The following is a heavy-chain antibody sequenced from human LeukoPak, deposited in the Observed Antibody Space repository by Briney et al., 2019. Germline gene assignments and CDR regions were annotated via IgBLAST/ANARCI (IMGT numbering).Heavy chain of an antibody. CDR2: MNPNSGNT. D-gene: IGHD2-2*01. CDR1: GYTFTSYD. J-gene: IGHJ6*02. CDR3: ARITEYQLLFSGWPAYYYGMDV. Sequence: ASVKVSCKASGYTFTSYDINWVRQATGQGLEWMGWMNPNSGNTGYAQKFQGRVTMTRNTSISTAYMELSSLRSEDTAVYYCARITEYQLLFSGWPAYYYGMDVWGQGTTGTVSS. V-gene: IGHV1-8*01.